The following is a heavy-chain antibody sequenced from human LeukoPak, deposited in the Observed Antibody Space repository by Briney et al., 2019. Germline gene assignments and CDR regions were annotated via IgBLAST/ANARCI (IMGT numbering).Heavy chain of an antibody. D-gene: IGHD1-26*01. CDR1: GFTFSSYA. CDR3: AREGVGADFDY. J-gene: IGHJ4*02. Sequence: PGGSLRLSCAASGFTFSSYAMHWVRQAPGKGLEWVAVISYDGSNKYYADSVKGRFTISRDNSKNTLYLQMNSLRAEDTAVYYCAREGVGADFDYWGQGTLVTVSS. V-gene: IGHV3-30-3*01. CDR2: ISYDGSNK.